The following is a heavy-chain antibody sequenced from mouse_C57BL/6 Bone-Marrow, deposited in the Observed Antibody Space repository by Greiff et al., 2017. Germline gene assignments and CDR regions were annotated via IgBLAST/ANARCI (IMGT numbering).Heavy chain of an antibody. CDR3: ARDYGSSYQSAMEY. V-gene: IGHV1-64*01. CDR2: IHPNSGST. D-gene: IGHD1-1*01. Sequence: QVQLQQPGAELVKPGASVKLSCKASGYTFTSYWMHWVKQRPGQGLEWIGMIHPNSGSTNYNEKFKSKAKLTVDKSSSTDYMQLSSLTSEDSAVYYCARDYGSSYQSAMEYWGQGTSVTVS. CDR1: GYTFTSYW. J-gene: IGHJ4*01.